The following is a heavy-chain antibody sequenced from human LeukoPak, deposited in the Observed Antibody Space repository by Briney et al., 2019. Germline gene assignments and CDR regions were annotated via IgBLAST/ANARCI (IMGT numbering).Heavy chain of an antibody. Sequence: GGSLRLSCVASGFAFSSYGMHWVRQAPGKGLEWVAVIWSDGSNKYYGDSVKGRFAISRDNSKNTLYLQMDSLRAEDTAVYYCARAVYSSGWYGGDYWGQGTLVTVSS. V-gene: IGHV3-33*01. D-gene: IGHD6-19*01. CDR1: GFAFSSYG. CDR3: ARAVYSSGWYGGDY. CDR2: IWSDGSNK. J-gene: IGHJ4*02.